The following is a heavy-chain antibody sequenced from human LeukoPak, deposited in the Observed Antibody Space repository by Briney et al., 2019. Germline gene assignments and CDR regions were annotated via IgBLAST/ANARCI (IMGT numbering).Heavy chain of an antibody. J-gene: IGHJ1*01. CDR2: ISHTEGT. Sequence: SEALSLTCGVFGVSINDYYWSWIRQSPGKGLEWIGEISHTEGTRYNPSFESRVTMSVGTSENQLSLKLTFVTAADTAVYYCARIRCGHSGSVCYNHWGLGTLVTVSS. D-gene: IGHD3-9*01. V-gene: IGHV4-34*01. CDR1: GVSINDYY. CDR3: ARIRCGHSGSVCYNH.